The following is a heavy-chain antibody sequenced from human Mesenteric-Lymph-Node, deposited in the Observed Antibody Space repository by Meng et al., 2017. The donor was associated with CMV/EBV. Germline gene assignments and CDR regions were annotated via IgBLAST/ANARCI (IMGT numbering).Heavy chain of an antibody. Sequence: ISGDSVSSDSATWNWIRQSASRGLEWLGRTYYRSKWYNDYALSVKSRVIINPDTSKNQFSLQLSSATPEDTAVYYCARAANWGAIDYWGQGTLVTVS. CDR3: ARAANWGAIDY. J-gene: IGHJ4*02. CDR1: GDSVSSDSAT. D-gene: IGHD7-27*01. CDR2: TYYRSKWYN. V-gene: IGHV6-1*01.